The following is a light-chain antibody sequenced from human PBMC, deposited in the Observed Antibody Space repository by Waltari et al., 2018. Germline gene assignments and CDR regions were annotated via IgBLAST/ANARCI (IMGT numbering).Light chain of an antibody. CDR2: LGS. Sequence: EIVLTQSPLSLPVTPGEPASISCRSSQSLLYSNGYNYLDWYLPKPGQSPQLLIYLGSNRASGVPDRFSGSGSGTDFTLKITRVEAEDVGVYYCMQALQTPLTFGGGTKVEIK. J-gene: IGKJ4*01. CDR3: MQALQTPLT. V-gene: IGKV2-28*01. CDR1: QSLLYSNGYNY.